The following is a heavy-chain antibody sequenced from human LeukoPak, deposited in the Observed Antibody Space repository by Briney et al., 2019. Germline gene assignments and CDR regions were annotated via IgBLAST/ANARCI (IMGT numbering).Heavy chain of an antibody. CDR2: IIPIFGTA. J-gene: IGHJ4*02. V-gene: IGHV1-69*06. Sequence: ASVKVSCKASGYTFTGYYMHWVRQAPGQGLEWMGGIIPIFGTANYAQKFQGRVTITADKSTSTAYMELSSLRSEDTAVYYCASYGDYYIDYWGQGTLVTVSS. CDR3: ASYGDYYIDY. D-gene: IGHD4-17*01. CDR1: GYTFTGYY.